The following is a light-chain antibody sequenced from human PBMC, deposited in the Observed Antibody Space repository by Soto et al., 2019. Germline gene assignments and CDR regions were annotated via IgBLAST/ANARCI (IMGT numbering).Light chain of an antibody. Sequence: VIWLTQSPSLVSASTGDTVTISCRMIQDIKTYLAWYQQKPGKAPDLLIYGSSTLQSGVPSRFSGSGSGTDFNLTISYLQSEDLATYYCQHYDSLPRTFVQGIKGEIK. CDR2: GSS. V-gene: IGKV1D-8*01. CDR1: QDIKTY. J-gene: IGKJ1*01. CDR3: QHYDSLPRT.